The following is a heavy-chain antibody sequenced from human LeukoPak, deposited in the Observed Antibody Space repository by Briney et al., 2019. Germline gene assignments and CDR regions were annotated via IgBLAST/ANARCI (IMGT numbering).Heavy chain of an antibody. CDR3: ARSPTKRVPEDY. D-gene: IGHD2-2*01. J-gene: IGHJ4*02. CDR2: INHSGST. Sequence: SSETLSLTCAVYGGSFSGYYWSWIRQPPGKGLEWIGEINHSGSTNYNPSLKSRVTISVDKSKNQFSLRLTSVTAADTAVYYCARSPTKRVPEDYWGQGTLVTVSS. V-gene: IGHV4-34*01. CDR1: GGSFSGYY.